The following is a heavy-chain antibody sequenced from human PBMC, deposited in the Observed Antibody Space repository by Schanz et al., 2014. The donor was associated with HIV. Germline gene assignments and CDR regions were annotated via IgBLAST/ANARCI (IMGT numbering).Heavy chain of an antibody. D-gene: IGHD6-19*01. J-gene: IGHJ4*02. V-gene: IGHV3-23*01. CDR3: AKMARSVAANTNFDY. CDR2: IDGVGDNT. CDR1: GFTFSNFA. Sequence: EEQLLESGGGLVQPGGSLRLSCAASGFTFSNFAMSWVRQAPGKGLEWVSAIDGVGDNTYYADSVKGRFTISRDNSKNTLYLQMNSLRVEDTAVYYCAKMARSVAANTNFDYWGQGTLVTVSS.